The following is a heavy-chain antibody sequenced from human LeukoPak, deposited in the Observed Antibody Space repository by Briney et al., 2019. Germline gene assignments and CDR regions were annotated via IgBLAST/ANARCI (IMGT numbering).Heavy chain of an antibody. CDR3: ARSLTGDSDY. V-gene: IGHV3-23*01. D-gene: IGHD7-27*01. CDR2: TLGGGGST. Sequence: PGGSMRLSCTASGFNFRNAWMCWVRQAPGKGLEWVSATLGGGGSTYYADSVKGRFTISRDNSRNTVYLQMNSLRAEDTALYYCARSLTGDSDYWGQGTLVTVSS. J-gene: IGHJ4*02. CDR1: GFNFRNAW.